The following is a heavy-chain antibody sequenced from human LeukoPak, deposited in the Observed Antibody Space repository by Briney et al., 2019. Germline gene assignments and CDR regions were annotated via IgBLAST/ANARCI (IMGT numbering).Heavy chain of an antibody. CDR2: MYYSGST. Sequence: SETLSLTCTVSGGSITSYYWTWIRQPPGKGLEWIGYMYYSGSTNSNPSLKSRVTISVDTSKNQFSLKLSSVTAADTAVYYCARFGPAYGMDVWGQGTTVTV. CDR1: GGSITSYY. V-gene: IGHV4-59*08. D-gene: IGHD3-16*01. J-gene: IGHJ6*02. CDR3: ARFGPAYGMDV.